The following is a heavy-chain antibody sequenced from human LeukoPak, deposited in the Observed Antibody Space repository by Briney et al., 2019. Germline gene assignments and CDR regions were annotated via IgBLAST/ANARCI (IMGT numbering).Heavy chain of an antibody. D-gene: IGHD3-10*01. CDR3: ARVTSDYYGSGTYYNPYYFDY. Sequence: SETLSLTCTVSGXSISSGDYYWSWIRQPPGKGLEWIGYIYYSGSTSYNPSLKSRLTMSVDTSTNQFSLKLSSVTAADTAVYYCARVTSDYYGSGTYYNPYYFDYWGQGTLVTVSS. CDR1: GXSISSGDYY. CDR2: IYYSGST. J-gene: IGHJ4*02. V-gene: IGHV4-30-4*01.